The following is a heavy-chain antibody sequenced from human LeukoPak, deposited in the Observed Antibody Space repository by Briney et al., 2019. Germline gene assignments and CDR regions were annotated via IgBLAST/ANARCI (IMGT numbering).Heavy chain of an antibody. CDR2: INHSGST. CDR3: ARGLGYCSSTSCYLGDYYYYGMDV. J-gene: IGHJ6*02. Sequence: PSETLPLTCAVYGGSFSGYYWSWIRQPPGKGLEWIGEINHSGSTNYNPSLKSRVTISVDTSKNQFSLKLSSVTAADTAVYYCARGLGYCSSTSCYLGDYYYYGMDVWGQGTTVTVSS. CDR1: GGSFSGYY. V-gene: IGHV4-34*01. D-gene: IGHD2-2*01.